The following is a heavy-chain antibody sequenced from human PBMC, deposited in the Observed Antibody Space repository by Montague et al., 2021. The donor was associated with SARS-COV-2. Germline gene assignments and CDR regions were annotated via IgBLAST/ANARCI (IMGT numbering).Heavy chain of an antibody. Sequence: SRRLSCAASGFTFSTYCMTWVRQAPGKGLEWVANIKQDGSALYYVDSVRGRFTVSRDNAKKSLFLQMNSLRAEDTAVYFCARDPVEQQQLVHSLDYWGQGTLVIVSS. D-gene: IGHD6-13*01. J-gene: IGHJ4*02. CDR3: ARDPVEQQQLVHSLDY. CDR2: IKQDGSAL. V-gene: IGHV3-7*01. CDR1: GFTFSTYC.